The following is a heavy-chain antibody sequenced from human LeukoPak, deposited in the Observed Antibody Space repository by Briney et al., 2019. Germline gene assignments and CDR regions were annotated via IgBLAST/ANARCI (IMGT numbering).Heavy chain of an antibody. CDR1: GGSISSGSYY. J-gene: IGHJ6*02. V-gene: IGHV4-61*09. D-gene: IGHD3-22*01. CDR3: ARLPPSYYYDSSGYYPAYYYYGMDV. CDR2: IYTSGST. Sequence: PSETLSLTCTVSGGSISSGSYYWSWIRQPAGKGLEWTGHIYTSGSTNYNPSLKSRVTISVDTSKNQFSLKLSSVTAADTAVYYCARLPPSYYYDSSGYYPAYYYYGMDVWGQGTTVTVSS.